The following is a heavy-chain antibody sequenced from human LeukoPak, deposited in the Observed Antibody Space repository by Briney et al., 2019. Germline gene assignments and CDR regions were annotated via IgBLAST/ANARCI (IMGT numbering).Heavy chain of an antibody. CDR3: AAAPYYYDSSRYPFALDAFDI. J-gene: IGHJ3*02. CDR1: GFTFTSSA. CDR2: IVVGSGNT. V-gene: IGHV1-58*01. D-gene: IGHD3-22*01. Sequence: SVKVSCKASGFTFTSSAVQWVRQARGQRLEWIGWIVVGSGNTNYAQKFQERVTITRDMSTSTAYMELSSLRSEDTAVYYCAAAPYYYDSSRYPFALDAFDIWGQGTMVTVSS.